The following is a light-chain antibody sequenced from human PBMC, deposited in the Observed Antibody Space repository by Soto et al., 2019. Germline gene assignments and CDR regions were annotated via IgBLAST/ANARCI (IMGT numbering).Light chain of an antibody. CDR2: LGS. Sequence: DIVMTQSQLSLPVTPGEPPSISCRSGQSLLLSNENKYLDWYLQKPGQSPQLLIYLGSNRASGVPDRFSGSGSGTDFTLEISRVEAEDVGVYYCMQALQTPYTFGQGTKLEIK. CDR1: QSLLLSNENKY. J-gene: IGKJ2*01. V-gene: IGKV2-28*01. CDR3: MQALQTPYT.